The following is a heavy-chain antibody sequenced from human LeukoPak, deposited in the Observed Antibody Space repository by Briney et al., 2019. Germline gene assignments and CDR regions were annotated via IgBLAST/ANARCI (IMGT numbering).Heavy chain of an antibody. D-gene: IGHD1-7*01. Sequence: SETLSLTCTVSGGSISSHYWSWIRQPPGKGLEWIGYIYYSGSTNYNPSLKSRVTISVDTSKNQFSLKLSSVTAADTAVYYCAIDNWKYGQVGDWLDPWGQGTLVTVSS. CDR1: GGSISSHY. CDR3: AIDNWKYGQVGDWLDP. CDR2: IYYSGST. V-gene: IGHV4-59*11. J-gene: IGHJ5*02.